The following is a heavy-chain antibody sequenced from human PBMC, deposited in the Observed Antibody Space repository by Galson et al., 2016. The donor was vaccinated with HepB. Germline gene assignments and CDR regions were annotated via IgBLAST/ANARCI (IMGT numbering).Heavy chain of an antibody. CDR3: VSAGSSPHYIDV. J-gene: IGHJ6*03. CDR2: IDWDDDK. D-gene: IGHD1-14*01. V-gene: IGHV2-70D*14. CDR1: GFSLSTTGMR. Sequence: PALVKPTQTVTLTCTFSGFSLSTTGMRVHWIRQPPGKALEWLARIDWDDDKFYRTSLKSRLTISKDTSKSQVVLTMTNMDPVDTATYYCVSAGSSPHYIDVWGKGTTVTVSS.